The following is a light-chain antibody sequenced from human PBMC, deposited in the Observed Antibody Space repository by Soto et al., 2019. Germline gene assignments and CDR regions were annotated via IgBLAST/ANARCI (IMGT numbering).Light chain of an antibody. CDR2: EVS. J-gene: IGLJ2*01. Sequence: QSVLTQPASVSGSPGQSITISCTGTSSDVGGYNYVSWYQQHPGKAPKLMIYEVSNRPSGVSNRFSGSKSANTASLTISGGQAEDEADYCCSSYTSISTVFGGGTKVTVL. V-gene: IGLV2-14*01. CDR1: SSDVGGYNY. CDR3: SSYTSISTV.